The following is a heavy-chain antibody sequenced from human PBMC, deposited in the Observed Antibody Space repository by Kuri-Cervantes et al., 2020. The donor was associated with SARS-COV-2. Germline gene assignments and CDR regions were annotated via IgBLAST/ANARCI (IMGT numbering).Heavy chain of an antibody. V-gene: IGHV1-46*01. D-gene: IGHD7-27*01. Sequence: ASVKVSCKAPGYTFTSYYMHWVRQAPGQGLEWMGIINPSGGSTSYAQKFQGRVTMTKNTSINTAYMELSSLRSEDTAVYYCARGSTLGWLDPWGQGTLVTVSS. CDR3: ARGSTLGWLDP. J-gene: IGHJ5*02. CDR2: INPSGGST. CDR1: GYTFTSYY.